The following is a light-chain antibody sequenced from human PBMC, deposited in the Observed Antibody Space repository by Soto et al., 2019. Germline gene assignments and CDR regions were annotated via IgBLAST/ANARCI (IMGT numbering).Light chain of an antibody. CDR2: DGS. CDR3: QQYNNWPPLT. V-gene: IGKV1-33*01. CDR1: QDISKY. J-gene: IGKJ5*01. Sequence: DIQMTQSPSSLSASVGDRVTITCQASQDISKYVNWYQQKPGTAPKLLIYDGSNVQLGVPSRFSVSGSGTDFTFTINSLRPEDFAVYYCQQYNNWPPLTFGQGTRLEIK.